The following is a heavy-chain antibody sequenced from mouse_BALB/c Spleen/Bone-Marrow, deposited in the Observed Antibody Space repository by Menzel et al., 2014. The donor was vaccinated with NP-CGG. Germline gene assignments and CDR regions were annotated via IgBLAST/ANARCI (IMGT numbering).Heavy chain of an antibody. J-gene: IGHJ4*01. Sequence: EVQGVESGGGLVQPGGSRKLSCAASGFTFSSFGMHWVRQAPEKGLEWVAYISTGSSTIYYADTVKGRFTISRDNPKNTLFLQMTSLRSEDTAMYYCARSDGAKDYWGQGTSVTVSS. V-gene: IGHV5-17*02. CDR2: ISTGSSTI. CDR3: ARSDGAKDY. CDR1: GFTFSSFG. D-gene: IGHD2-3*01.